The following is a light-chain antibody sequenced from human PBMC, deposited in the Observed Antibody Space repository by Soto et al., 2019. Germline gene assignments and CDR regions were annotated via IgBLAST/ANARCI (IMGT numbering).Light chain of an antibody. CDR2: GAS. J-gene: IGKJ1*01. CDR1: QTMTRA. V-gene: IGKV3D-15*01. CDR3: QQYNNWPET. Sequence: VLTQSPATLPVSPGERVTLSCRASQTMTRAYVAWYQQKPGQAPRLLIYGASSRATGIPDRFSGSGSGTEFTLTISSLQSEDFAVYYCQQYNNWPETFGQGTKVDIK.